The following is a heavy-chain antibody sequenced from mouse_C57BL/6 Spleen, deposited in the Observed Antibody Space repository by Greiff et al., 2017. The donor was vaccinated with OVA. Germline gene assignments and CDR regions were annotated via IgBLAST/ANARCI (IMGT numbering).Heavy chain of an antibody. CDR2: ISSGSSTI. Sequence: EVQLVESGGGLVKPGGSLKLSCAASGFTFSDYGMHWVRQAPEKGLEWVAYISSGSSTIYYADTVKGRFTITRDNAKNTLFLQMNRLRSEDTAMYYCARDYYGSSSFAYWGQGTLVTVSA. V-gene: IGHV5-17*01. D-gene: IGHD1-1*01. J-gene: IGHJ3*01. CDR3: ARDYYGSSSFAY. CDR1: GFTFSDYG.